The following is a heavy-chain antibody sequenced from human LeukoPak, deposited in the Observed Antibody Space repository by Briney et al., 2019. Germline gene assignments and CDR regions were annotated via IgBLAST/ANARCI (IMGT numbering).Heavy chain of an antibody. D-gene: IGHD1-26*01. CDR3: AKDLYPRIVGALLAFDI. V-gene: IGHV3-23*01. CDR2: ISGSGGST. Sequence: GGSLRLSCAASGFTFSSYAMSWVRQAPGKGLEWVSAISGSGGSTYYADSVKGRFTISRDNSKNTLYLQMNSLRAEDTAVYYCAKDLYPRIVGALLAFDIWGQGTMVTVSS. J-gene: IGHJ3*02. CDR1: GFTFSSYA.